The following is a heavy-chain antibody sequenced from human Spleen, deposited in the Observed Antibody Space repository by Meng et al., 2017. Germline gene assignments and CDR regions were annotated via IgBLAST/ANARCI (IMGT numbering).Heavy chain of an antibody. V-gene: IGHV3-33*01. CDR2: IWADGSDE. D-gene: IGHD4-17*01. Sequence: QVQLGESGGGVVQPGRCLGVSCAASGCTFSNYAMHWVRQAPGKGLAWVSVIWADGSDEYYADSVKCRFTISRDNSKNTLYLQMDSLRDEDTAVYYCMRGSYGDNSDGDYWGQGTLVTVSS. CDR1: GCTFSNYA. CDR3: MRGSYGDNSDGDY. J-gene: IGHJ4*02.